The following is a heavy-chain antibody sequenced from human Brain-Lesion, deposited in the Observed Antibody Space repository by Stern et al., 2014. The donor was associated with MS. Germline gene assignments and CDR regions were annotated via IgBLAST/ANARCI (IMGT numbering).Heavy chain of an antibody. D-gene: IGHD3-3*01. J-gene: IGHJ6*02. CDR1: GYIFTGYY. Sequence: VQLVESGAEVKKPGASVKVSCKTSGYIFTGYYIHWVRQAPGQGLEWIAWINPNNGATKDSQKFQGRVTMSRDTSISTAYVELSSLTSDDTAVYYCARDQRGITIFGVVTDYYYLGMDVWGQGTTVTVSS. CDR3: ARDQRGITIFGVVTDYYYLGMDV. V-gene: IGHV1-2*02. CDR2: INPNNGAT.